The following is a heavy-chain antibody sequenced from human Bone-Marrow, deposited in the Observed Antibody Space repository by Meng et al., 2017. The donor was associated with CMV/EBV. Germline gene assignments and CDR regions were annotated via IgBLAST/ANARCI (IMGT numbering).Heavy chain of an antibody. CDR2: ISGSGGST. D-gene: IGHD2-2*01. CDR1: GFTFSSYA. Sequence: GGSLRLSCAASGFTFSSYAMSWVRQAPGKGPEWVSAISGSGGSTYYADSVKGRFTISRDNSKNTLYLQMNSLRAEDTAVYYCAKASCSSTSCHPYYFDYWGQGTLVTVSS. V-gene: IGHV3-23*01. CDR3: AKASCSSTSCHPYYFDY. J-gene: IGHJ4*02.